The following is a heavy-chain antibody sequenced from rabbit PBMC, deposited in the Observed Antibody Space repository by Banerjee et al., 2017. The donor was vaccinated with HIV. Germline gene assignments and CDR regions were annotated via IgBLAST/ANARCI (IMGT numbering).Heavy chain of an antibody. CDR3: ARDRGVGYDLNL. D-gene: IGHD6-1*01. J-gene: IGHJ3*01. CDR2: IYAGSSGLT. Sequence: QSLEESGGDLVKPGTSLTLTCTASGFSFSSFDYMCWVRQAPGKGLEWIACIYAGSSGLTYYASWAKGRFTISKTSSTTVTLRMTSLTAADTATYFCARDRGVGYDLNLWGKGTLVTVS. V-gene: IGHV1S40*01. CDR1: GFSFSSFDY.